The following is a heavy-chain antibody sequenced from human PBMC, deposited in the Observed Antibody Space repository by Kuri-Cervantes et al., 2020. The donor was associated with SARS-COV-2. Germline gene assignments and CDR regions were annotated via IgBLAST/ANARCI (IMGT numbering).Heavy chain of an antibody. CDR2: VNPSGGST. V-gene: IGHV1-46*01. J-gene: IGHJ6*03. D-gene: IGHD3-3*01. CDR1: GYTFTSYY. Sequence: ASVKVSCKASGYTFTSYYMHWVRQAPGQGLEWMGIVNPSGGSTSYAQKFQGRVTMTRDTSTSTVYMELSSLRSEDTAVYYCARGPYYDFWSGFDYYYYMDVWGKGTTVTDSS. CDR3: ARGPYYDFWSGFDYYYYMDV.